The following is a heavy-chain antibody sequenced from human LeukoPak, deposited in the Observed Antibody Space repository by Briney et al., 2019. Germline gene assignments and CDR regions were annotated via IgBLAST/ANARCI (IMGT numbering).Heavy chain of an antibody. CDR2: IYYSGST. CDR1: GGSISSSRYS. V-gene: IGHV4-39*01. J-gene: IGHJ6*02. CDR3: ARLPGKSAGYGGYVAYYYGMDV. Sequence: PSETLSLTCTVSGGSISSSRYSWGWFRQPPGRGLEWIGRIYYSGSTYYNPSLKSGVTISVDTSKNQFSLKLSSVTAADTAAYYCARLPGKSAGYGGYVAYYYGMDVWGQGTTVTVSS. D-gene: IGHD5-12*01.